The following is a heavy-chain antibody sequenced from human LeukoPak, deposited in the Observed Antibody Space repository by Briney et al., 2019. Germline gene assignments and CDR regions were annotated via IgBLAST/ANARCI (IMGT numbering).Heavy chain of an antibody. Sequence: SETLSLTCIVSGGSMTSGSFYWRWIRQPAGKGLEWIGRLHTSGSTNYNPSLKSRLAISVDTSENQFSLKLNSVTAADTAVYYCTRTGYSSGYVDYWGQGTLVTVSS. CDR3: TRTGYSSGYVDY. D-gene: IGHD5-18*01. CDR1: GGSMTSGSFY. V-gene: IGHV4-61*02. CDR2: LHTSGST. J-gene: IGHJ4*02.